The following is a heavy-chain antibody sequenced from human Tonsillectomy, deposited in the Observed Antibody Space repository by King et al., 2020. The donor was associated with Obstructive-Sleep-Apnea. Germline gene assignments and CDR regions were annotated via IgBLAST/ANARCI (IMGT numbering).Heavy chain of an antibody. Sequence: VQLQESGPGLVKPSGTLSLTCAVSGDSISSSNWWSWVRQSPGKGLEWIGEIYHSGSTNYNPSLKSRVTISVDKSKNQFSLKLSSVTAADTAVHYCARHYESSGYYNYYWGQGALGTVSS. D-gene: IGHD3-22*01. CDR3: ARHYESSGYYNYY. J-gene: IGHJ4*02. CDR1: GDSISSSNW. CDR2: IYHSGST. V-gene: IGHV4-4*02.